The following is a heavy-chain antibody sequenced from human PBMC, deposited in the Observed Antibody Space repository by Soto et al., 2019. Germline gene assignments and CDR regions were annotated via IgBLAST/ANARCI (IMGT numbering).Heavy chain of an antibody. D-gene: IGHD7-27*01. V-gene: IGHV2-5*02. Sequence: QITLKESGPTLVKPTQTLTLTCSFSGFSFSTPGVGVGWIRQPPGKPLEWLALIYWDDDKRYSPSLRSRLTITKDTYRNQVVLIMTNMDPLDTGTYYCAHSPPYHTNWDPDYWGKGTLVTVSS. CDR3: AHSPPYHTNWDPDY. CDR1: GFSFSTPGVG. J-gene: IGHJ4*02. CDR2: IYWDDDK.